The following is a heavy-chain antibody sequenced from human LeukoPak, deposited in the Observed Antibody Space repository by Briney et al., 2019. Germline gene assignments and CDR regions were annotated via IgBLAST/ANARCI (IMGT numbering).Heavy chain of an antibody. D-gene: IGHD4-17*01. V-gene: IGHV4-38-2*02. CDR1: GYSISSGYY. J-gene: IGHJ3*02. CDR3: AREPLNDYGDYVCAFDI. Sequence: SETLSLTCTVSGYSISSGYYWGWIRQPPGKGLEWIGSIYHSGSTYYNPSLKSRVTISVDTSKNQFSLKLSSVTAADTAVYYCAREPLNDYGDYVCAFDIWGQGTMVTVSS. CDR2: IYHSGST.